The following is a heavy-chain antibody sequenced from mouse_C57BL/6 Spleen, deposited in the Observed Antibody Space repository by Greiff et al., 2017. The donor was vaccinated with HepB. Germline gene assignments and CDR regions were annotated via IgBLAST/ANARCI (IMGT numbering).Heavy chain of an antibody. Sequence: VQLQQSGPELVKPGASVKISCKASGYAFSSSWMNWVKQRPGKGLEWVGRICPGDGDTNYNGKLKGKATLTADKSSSTAYMQLSSLTSEDSAVYFCARDSRFAYWGQGTLVTVSA. CDR3: ARDSRFAY. CDR1: GYAFSSSW. CDR2: ICPGDGDT. V-gene: IGHV1-82*01. J-gene: IGHJ3*01.